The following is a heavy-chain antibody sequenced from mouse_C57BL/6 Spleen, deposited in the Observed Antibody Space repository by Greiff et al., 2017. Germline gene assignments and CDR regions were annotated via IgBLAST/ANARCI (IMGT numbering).Heavy chain of an antibody. CDR1: GYTFTSYD. J-gene: IGHJ3*01. Sequence: VKLMESGPELVKPGASVKLSCKASGYTFTSYDINWVKQRPGQGLEWIGWIYPRAGSTKYNEKFKGKATLTVDTSSSTAYMELHSLTSEDSAVYFCARGREWAWFAYWGQGTLVTVSA. CDR3: ARGREWAWFAY. V-gene: IGHV1-85*01. CDR2: IYPRAGST.